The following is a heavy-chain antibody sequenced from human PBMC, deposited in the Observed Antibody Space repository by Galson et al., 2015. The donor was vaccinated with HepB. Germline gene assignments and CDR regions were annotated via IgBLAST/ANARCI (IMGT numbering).Heavy chain of an antibody. Sequence: SLRLSCAASGFTFSDFALHWVRQAPGKGLEWVALISYDGSNKYYADSVKGRFTISRDSSKNTLYLQMNSLSAEDAAVYYCARDSDDTNGYYNTFDYWGQRTLVTVSS. D-gene: IGHD3-22*01. CDR2: ISYDGSNK. CDR1: GFTFSDFA. CDR3: ARDSDDTNGYYNTFDY. J-gene: IGHJ4*02. V-gene: IGHV3-30*04.